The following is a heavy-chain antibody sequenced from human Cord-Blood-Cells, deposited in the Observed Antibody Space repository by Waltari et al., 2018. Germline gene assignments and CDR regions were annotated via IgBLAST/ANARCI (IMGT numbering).Heavy chain of an antibody. CDR2: ISGSGGIT. CDR3: AKEGRTTVTTRGAFDY. Sequence: EVQLLDSGGGLVQPGGSLRLSCAASGFTFSSYAMSWVRQAPGKGLEWVSAISGSGGITYYADSVKGRFTISRDNSKNTLYLQMNSLRAEDTAVYYCAKEGRTTVTTRGAFDYWGQGTLVTVSS. J-gene: IGHJ4*02. CDR1: GFTFSSYA. D-gene: IGHD4-17*01. V-gene: IGHV3-23*01.